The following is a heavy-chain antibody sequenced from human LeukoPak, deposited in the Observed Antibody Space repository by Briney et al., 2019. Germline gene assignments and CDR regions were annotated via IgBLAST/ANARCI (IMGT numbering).Heavy chain of an antibody. D-gene: IGHD5-12*01. Sequence: SETLSLTCAVYGGSFSDYYWSWIRQPPGKGLEWIGEIYHSGSTKYNPSLKSRVSMSVDTSKNQFSLKLSSVTAADTAVYYCARGPRGRLRGYSGYVLDYWGQGTLVTVSS. CDR2: IYHSGST. CDR1: GGSFSDYY. CDR3: ARGPRGRLRGYSGYVLDY. V-gene: IGHV4-34*01. J-gene: IGHJ4*02.